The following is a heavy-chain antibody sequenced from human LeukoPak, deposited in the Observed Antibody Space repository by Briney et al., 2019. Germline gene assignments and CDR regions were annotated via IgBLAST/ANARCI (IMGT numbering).Heavy chain of an antibody. J-gene: IGHJ5*02. Sequence: SETLSRTCTVSGGSISSGDYYWSWIRQPPGKGLEWIGYTYYSGSTYYNPSLKNRVSISVDTSKNQFSLNLSSVTAADTAVYYCARPYYYDSRIDPWGQGTLVTVSS. CDR2: TYYSGST. V-gene: IGHV4-30-4*01. D-gene: IGHD3-22*01. CDR3: ARPYYYDSRIDP. CDR1: GGSISSGDYY.